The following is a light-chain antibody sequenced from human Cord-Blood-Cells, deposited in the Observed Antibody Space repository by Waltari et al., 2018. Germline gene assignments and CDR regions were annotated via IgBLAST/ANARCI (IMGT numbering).Light chain of an antibody. V-gene: IGLV1-47*01. CDR3: AAWDDSLSGRV. CDR2: RNN. CDR1: SSNTGSNY. Sequence: QSVPTQPPPATGTPGKRVTISCSGSSSNTGSNYVYWYQQLPGTPPKLLIYRNNQRPSGLPDRFSGSKSGTSASLAISGLRSEDEADYYCAAWDDSLSGRVFGGGTKLTVL. J-gene: IGLJ3*02.